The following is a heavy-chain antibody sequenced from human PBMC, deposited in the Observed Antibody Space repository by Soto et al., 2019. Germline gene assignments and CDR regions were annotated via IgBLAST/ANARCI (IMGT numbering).Heavy chain of an antibody. D-gene: IGHD3-16*01. Sequence: QVHLVQSGAEVKKPGASVNISCKASGYSFTTSYIHWVRQAPGQGLEWMGLINPTDGRTGHAQNFQDRLSMTRATYTGTVYMELSSLRFADTAVYYCARRIKRNRGTRLDPWGQGTLVTVSS. CDR2: INPTDGRT. CDR3: ARRIKRNRGTRLDP. J-gene: IGHJ5*02. CDR1: GYSFTTSY. V-gene: IGHV1-46*01.